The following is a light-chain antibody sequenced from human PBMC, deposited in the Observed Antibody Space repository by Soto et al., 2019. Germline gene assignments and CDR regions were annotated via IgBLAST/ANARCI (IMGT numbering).Light chain of an antibody. CDR2: GAS. Sequence: EIVMTQSPATLSVSPGERATLSCRASQSVGSNLAWYQQRPGQAPRPLIYGASTRAIGIPPRFSGSGSGTEFTLTISSLQSEDFAVYYCQHYNNWPYTFGRGTKLEIK. CDR3: QHYNNWPYT. CDR1: QSVGSN. J-gene: IGKJ2*01. V-gene: IGKV3-15*01.